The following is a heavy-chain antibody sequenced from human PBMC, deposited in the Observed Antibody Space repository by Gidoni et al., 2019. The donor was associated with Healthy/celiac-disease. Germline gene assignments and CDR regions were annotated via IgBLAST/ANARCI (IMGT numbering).Heavy chain of an antibody. V-gene: IGHV3-33*01. J-gene: IGHJ4*02. CDR1: GFTFSSYG. CDR2: IWYDGSNK. Sequence: QVQLVESGGGVVQPGRSLRLSCAASGFTFSSYGMHWVRQAPGKGLEWVAVIWYDGSNKYYADSVKGRFTISRDNSKNTLYLQRNSLRAEDTAVYYCARDRGFQDHWGQGTLVTVSS. CDR3: ARDRGFQDH.